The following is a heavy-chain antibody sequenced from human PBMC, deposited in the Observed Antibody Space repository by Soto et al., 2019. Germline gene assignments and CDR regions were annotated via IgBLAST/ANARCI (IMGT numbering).Heavy chain of an antibody. J-gene: IGHJ1*01. CDR1: GGSFSGYY. Sequence: SETLSLTCAVYGGSFSGYYWSWICQPPGKGLEWIGEINHSGSTNYNPSLKSRVTISVDTSKNQFSLKLSSVTAADTAVYYCARGPFRSGYSSGWYRRGYFQHWGQGTLVTVSS. CDR2: INHSGST. CDR3: ARGPFRSGYSSGWYRRGYFQH. V-gene: IGHV4-34*01. D-gene: IGHD6-19*01.